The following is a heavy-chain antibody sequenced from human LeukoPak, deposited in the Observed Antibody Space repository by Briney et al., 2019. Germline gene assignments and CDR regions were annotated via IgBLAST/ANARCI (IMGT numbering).Heavy chain of an antibody. CDR2: IYTSGST. D-gene: IGHD3-10*01. J-gene: IGHJ3*02. CDR1: GGSISSGSYY. Sequence: NPSLTLSLTCTVSGGSISSGSYYWSWIRQPAGKGLEWIGRIYTSGSTNYNPSLKSRVTISVDTSKNQFSLKLSSVTAADTAVYYCASITMVRVTYAFDIWGQGTMVTVSS. CDR3: ASITMVRVTYAFDI. V-gene: IGHV4-61*02.